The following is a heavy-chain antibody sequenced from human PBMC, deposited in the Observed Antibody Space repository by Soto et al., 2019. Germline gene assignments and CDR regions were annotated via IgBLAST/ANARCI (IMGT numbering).Heavy chain of an antibody. CDR2: IGTAGDP. D-gene: IGHD3-22*01. CDR3: ARAGYDSSGYYFYAMDV. Sequence: GGSLRLSCVASGFILSGYDMHWVRQATGEGLEWVSAIGTAGDPYYSGSVKGRFTVSRGNAENSVYLQMNSLRAGDTAVYYCARAGYDSSGYYFYAMDVWGPGTTVTVSS. J-gene: IGHJ6*02. CDR1: GFILSGYD. V-gene: IGHV3-13*05.